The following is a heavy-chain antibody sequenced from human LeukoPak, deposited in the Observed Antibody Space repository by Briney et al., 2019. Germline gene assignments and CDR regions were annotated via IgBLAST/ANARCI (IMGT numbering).Heavy chain of an antibody. D-gene: IGHD1-1*01. Sequence: SETLSLTCNVSGGSMSIYYWSWIRQPPGKALEWIGYVSYSGSTNYNPSLKSRVTISVDTSKNQFPLKLSSVTAADTAVYYCARKRGGTAYSWFDPWGQGTLVTVSS. CDR2: VSYSGST. CDR1: GGSMSIYY. V-gene: IGHV4-59*01. J-gene: IGHJ5*02. CDR3: ARKRGGTAYSWFDP.